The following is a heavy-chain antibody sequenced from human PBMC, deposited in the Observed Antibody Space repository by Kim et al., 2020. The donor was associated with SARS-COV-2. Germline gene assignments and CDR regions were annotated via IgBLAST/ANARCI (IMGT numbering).Heavy chain of an antibody. D-gene: IGHD3-10*01. J-gene: IGHJ6*02. V-gene: IGHV4-39*07. CDR3: ARDNLWFGELSDYYYYGMDV. CDR1: GGSISSSSYY. Sequence: SETLSLTCTVSGGSISSSSYYWGWIRQPPGKGLEWIGSIYYSGSTYYNPSLKSRVTISVDTSKNQFSLKLSSVTAADTAVYYCARDNLWFGELSDYYYYGMDVWGQGTTVTVSS. CDR2: IYYSGST.